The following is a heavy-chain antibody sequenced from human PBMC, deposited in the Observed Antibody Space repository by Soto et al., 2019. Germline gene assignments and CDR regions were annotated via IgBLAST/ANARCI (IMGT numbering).Heavy chain of an antibody. CDR3: ARRLMTAPRSALEI. D-gene: IGHD2-21*02. J-gene: IGHJ3*02. Sequence: EVQLVESGGDLVQPGGSLRLSCAASGFTVSRYHISWVRQLPGKGLDWVSVTYSEGSTYYADSVMGRFTISRDSSKNTLYFQMDSLRVEDTSIYYCARRLMTAPRSALEIWGQGTTGNVSS. CDR2: TYSEGST. V-gene: IGHV3-66*01. CDR1: GFTVSRYH.